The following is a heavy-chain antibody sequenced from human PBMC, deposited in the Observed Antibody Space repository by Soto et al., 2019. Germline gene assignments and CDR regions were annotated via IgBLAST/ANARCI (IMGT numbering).Heavy chain of an antibody. CDR2: ISAYNGNT. J-gene: IGHJ4*02. CDR1: GYTFTTYG. Sequence: ASVTVSCKASGYTFTTYGIIWVRQAPGQGLEWMGWISAYNGNTNYAQRLQGRVTMTTDTSTSTAYMELRSLRSDDTAVYYCARLDYYDSSGYYYYFGYWGQGTLVTVSS. V-gene: IGHV1-18*04. CDR3: ARLDYYDSSGYYYYFGY. D-gene: IGHD3-22*01.